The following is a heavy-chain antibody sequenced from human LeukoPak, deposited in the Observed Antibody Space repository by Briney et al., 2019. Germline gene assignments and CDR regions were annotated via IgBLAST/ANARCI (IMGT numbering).Heavy chain of an antibody. CDR2: IYSSGSA. Sequence: SETLSLTCTVSGDSISSGNYYWHWIRQSTGRGLEWIGLIYSSGSAHYNPSFKSRVTISLYTSKNHFSLKLNSVTAADTAVYYCARRFGLWGRGTLVTVSS. CDR1: GDSISSGNYY. CDR3: ARRFGL. V-gene: IGHV4-61*02. D-gene: IGHD3-10*01. J-gene: IGHJ4*02.